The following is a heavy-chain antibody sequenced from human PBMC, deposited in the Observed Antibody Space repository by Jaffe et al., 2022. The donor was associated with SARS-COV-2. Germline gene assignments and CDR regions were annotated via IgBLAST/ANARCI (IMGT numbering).Heavy chain of an antibody. J-gene: IGHJ5*02. D-gene: IGHD3-16*01. CDR1: GFTFSSYE. CDR3: ARFHLDWFDP. Sequence: EVQLVESGGGLVQPGGSLRLSCAASGFTFSSYEMNWVRQAPGKGLEWVSYISSSGSTIYYADSVKGRFTISRDNAKNSLYLQMNSLRAEDTAVYYCARFHLDWFDPWGQGTLVTVSS. V-gene: IGHV3-48*03. CDR2: ISSSGSTI.